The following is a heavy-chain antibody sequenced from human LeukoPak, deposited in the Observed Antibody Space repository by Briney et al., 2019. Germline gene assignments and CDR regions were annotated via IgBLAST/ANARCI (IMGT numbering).Heavy chain of an antibody. Sequence: SVRVSCKASGGTFSSYAISWVRQAPGQGLEWMGGIIPIFGTANYAQKFQGRVTITADESTSTAYMELSSLRSEDTAVYYCARNYDSSGYYQYYFDYWGQGTLVTVSS. J-gene: IGHJ4*02. CDR3: ARNYDSSGYYQYYFDY. V-gene: IGHV1-69*13. CDR1: GGTFSSYA. CDR2: IIPIFGTA. D-gene: IGHD3-22*01.